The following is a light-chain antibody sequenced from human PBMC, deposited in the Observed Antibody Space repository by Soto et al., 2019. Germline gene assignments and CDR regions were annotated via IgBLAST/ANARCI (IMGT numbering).Light chain of an antibody. V-gene: IGLV2-8*01. Sequence: LTQPAYASWSRGQSVTLSCKGTSSDVGGYNYVSWYQQHPGKAPKLVIYEVTKRPSGVPDRFSDSKSGNTASLTVSGLQAEDEADYYCSSYAGDNISYVFGTGTKV. CDR2: EVT. J-gene: IGLJ1*01. CDR3: SSYAGDNISYV. CDR1: SSDVGGYNY.